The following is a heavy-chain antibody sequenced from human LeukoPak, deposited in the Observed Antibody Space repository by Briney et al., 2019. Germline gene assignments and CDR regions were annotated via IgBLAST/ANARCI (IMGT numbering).Heavy chain of an antibody. CDR2: IYYSGST. V-gene: IGHV4-39*01. D-gene: IGHD5-18*01. J-gene: IGHJ4*02. CDR3: LGYSYGTIDY. Sequence: PSETLSLTCTVSGGSISSSSYYWGWLRQPPGKGLEWIGSIYYSGSTYYNPSLKSRVTISVDTSKNQFSLKLSSVTAADTAVYYCLGYSYGTIDYWGQGTLVTVSS. CDR1: GGSISSSSYY.